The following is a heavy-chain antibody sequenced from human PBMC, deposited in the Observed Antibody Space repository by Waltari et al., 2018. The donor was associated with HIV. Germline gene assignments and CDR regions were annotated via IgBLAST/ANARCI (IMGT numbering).Heavy chain of an antibody. V-gene: IGHV3-21*01. CDR1: GFTFSSYS. CDR2: ISSSSSYI. CDR3: ARSVYSYGYLTYYYGMDV. J-gene: IGHJ6*02. D-gene: IGHD5-18*01. Sequence: EVQLVESGGGLVKPGGSLRLSCAASGFTFSSYSMNWVRQAPGKVLEWVSSISSSSSYIYYAESVKGRFTISRDNAKNSLYLQMNSLRAEDTAVYYCARSVYSYGYLTYYYGMDVWGQGTTVTVSS.